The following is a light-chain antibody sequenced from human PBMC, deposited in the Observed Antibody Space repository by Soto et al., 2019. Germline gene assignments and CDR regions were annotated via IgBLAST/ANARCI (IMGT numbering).Light chain of an antibody. Sequence: DFQMTQSPCSLSASLLGRVTITCRACQAIRNNLACYQQKPGKLPQLLIYSASTLQSGVPSRFSGSGSGTDFPLTISSLQPEDVGTYYCQKCDAAPFTFGPGTKVDIK. CDR1: QAIRNN. J-gene: IGKJ3*01. CDR2: SAS. V-gene: IGKV1-27*01. CDR3: QKCDAAPFT.